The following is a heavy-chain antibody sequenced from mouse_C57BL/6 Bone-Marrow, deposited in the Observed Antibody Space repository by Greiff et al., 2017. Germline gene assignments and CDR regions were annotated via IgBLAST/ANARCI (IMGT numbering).Heavy chain of an antibody. D-gene: IGHD1-1*01. CDR1: GFSSTSYG. J-gene: IGHJ1*03. V-gene: IGHV2-2*01. CDR3: ASLRYWYFDV. CDR2: IWSGGST. Sequence: VQLVESGPGLVQPSQRLSITCTVSGFSSTSYGVHWVRQSPGKGLEWLGVIWSGGSTDYNAAFISRLSISKDNSKSQVFFKMNSLQADDTAIDYCASLRYWYFDVWGTGTTVTVSS.